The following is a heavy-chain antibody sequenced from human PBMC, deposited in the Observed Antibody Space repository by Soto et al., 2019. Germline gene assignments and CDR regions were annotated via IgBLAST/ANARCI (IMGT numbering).Heavy chain of an antibody. V-gene: IGHV4-59*08. CDR3: ARSVGDYYYGMDV. D-gene: IGHD1-26*01. CDR1: GGSISSYY. J-gene: IGHJ6*02. Sequence: SETLSLTCTVSGGSISSYYWSWIRQPPGKGREWIGYISYSGSTYYNPSLRSRVTISVDASKNQFSVKVSSVTATDTAVYYCARSVGDYYYGMDVWGQGTTVTVSS. CDR2: ISYSGST.